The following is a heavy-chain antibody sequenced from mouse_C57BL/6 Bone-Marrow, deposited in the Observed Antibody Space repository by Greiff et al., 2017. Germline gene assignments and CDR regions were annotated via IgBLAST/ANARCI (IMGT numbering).Heavy chain of an antibody. Sequence: EVQLHQSGAELVRPGASVKLSCTASGFNIKDDYMHWVKQRPEQGLEWIGWIDPDNGDTDYASKFQGKATITSDTSSNTAYLQLSSLTSEGTAVYYCTSQLGRRGFGYWGQGTLVTVSA. CDR3: TSQLGRRGFGY. CDR1: GFNIKDDY. D-gene: IGHD4-1*02. J-gene: IGHJ3*01. V-gene: IGHV14-4*01. CDR2: IDPDNGDT.